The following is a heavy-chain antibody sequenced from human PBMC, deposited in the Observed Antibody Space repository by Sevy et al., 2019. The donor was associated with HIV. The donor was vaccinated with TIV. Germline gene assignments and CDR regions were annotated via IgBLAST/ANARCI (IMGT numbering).Heavy chain of an antibody. CDR1: GGSFSGYY. D-gene: IGHD6-19*01. CDR2: INHSGST. Sequence: SETLSLTCAVYGGSFSGYYWSWIRQPPGKGLEWIGEINHSGSTNYNPSLKSRVTISVDTSKNQFSLKLSSVTAADTAVYYCARFGRIAVAGTRGFSGMYVWGQGTTVTVSS. V-gene: IGHV4-34*01. J-gene: IGHJ6*02. CDR3: ARFGRIAVAGTRGFSGMYV.